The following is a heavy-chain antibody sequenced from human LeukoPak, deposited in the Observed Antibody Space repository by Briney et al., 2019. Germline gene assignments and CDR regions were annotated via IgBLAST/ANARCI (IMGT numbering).Heavy chain of an antibody. Sequence: SETLSLTCAVYGGSFSDYYWSWIRQPPGKGLEWIGEINHGGNTHYDPSLKSRVTISLDTSKNQFSLRLSSVTAADTAVYYCARYCSSTSCHKSYFQHWGQGTLVTVSS. D-gene: IGHD2-2*02. CDR3: ARYCSSTSCHKSYFQH. V-gene: IGHV4-34*01. CDR2: INHGGNT. J-gene: IGHJ1*01. CDR1: GGSFSDYY.